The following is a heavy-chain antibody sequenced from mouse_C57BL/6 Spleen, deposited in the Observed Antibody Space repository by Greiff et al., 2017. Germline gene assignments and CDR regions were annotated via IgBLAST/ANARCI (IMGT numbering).Heavy chain of an antibody. D-gene: IGHD4-1*01. CDR3: ARELGPWFAY. CDR2: ISYDGSN. V-gene: IGHV3-6*01. J-gene: IGHJ3*01. Sequence: EVQLQESGPGLVKPSQSLSLTCSVTGYSITSGYYWNWIRQFPGNKLEWMGYISYDGSNNYNPSLKNRISITRDTSKNQFFLKLNSVTTEDTATYYCARELGPWFAYWGQGTLVTVSA. CDR1: GYSITSGYY.